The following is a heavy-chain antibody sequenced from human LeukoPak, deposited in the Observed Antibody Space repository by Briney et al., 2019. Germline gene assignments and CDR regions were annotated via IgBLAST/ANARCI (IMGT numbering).Heavy chain of an antibody. V-gene: IGHV3-15*01. CDR1: GXTFKNAW. D-gene: IGHD1-26*01. CDR2: IKSKTDGGTT. J-gene: IGHJ4*02. Sequence: GGSLRLSCAASGXTFKNAWVSWGRQAPGEGLEWVERIKSKTDGGTTDYAAPVKGRFTISRDDSKNTLYLHMNSLKSEDTAVYYCTTAYQGAFDYWGQGTLVTVSS. CDR3: TTAYQGAFDY.